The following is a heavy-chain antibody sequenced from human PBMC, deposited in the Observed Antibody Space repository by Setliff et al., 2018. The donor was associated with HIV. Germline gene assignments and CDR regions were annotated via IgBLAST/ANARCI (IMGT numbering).Heavy chain of an antibody. D-gene: IGHD4-17*01. Sequence: ASVKVSCKASGYTFTSVYMHWVRQAPGEGLEWMGLINPSGGRTTYAQNFQGRVTMTRDTSTNTVYMELSSLRSDDTAMYYCARRVPPIPSGDLDYWGQGTLVTVSS. V-gene: IGHV1-46*01. J-gene: IGHJ4*02. CDR2: INPSGGRT. CDR1: GYTFTSVY. CDR3: ARRVPPIPSGDLDY.